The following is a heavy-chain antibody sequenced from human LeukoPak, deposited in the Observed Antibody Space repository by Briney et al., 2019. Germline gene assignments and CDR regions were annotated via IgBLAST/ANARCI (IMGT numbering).Heavy chain of an antibody. CDR2: ISYDGSNK. CDR1: GFTFSSYA. D-gene: IGHD3-16*01. Sequence: GGSLRLSCAASGFTFSSYAMHWVRQAPGKGLEWVAVISYDGSNKYYADSVKGRFTISRDNSKNTLYLQMNSLRAEDTAVYYCARDYGAFDIWGQGTVVTVSS. J-gene: IGHJ3*02. CDR3: ARDYGAFDI. V-gene: IGHV3-30-3*01.